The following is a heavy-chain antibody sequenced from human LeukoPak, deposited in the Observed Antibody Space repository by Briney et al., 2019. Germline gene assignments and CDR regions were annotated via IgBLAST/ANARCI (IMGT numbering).Heavy chain of an antibody. CDR1: GGSFSGYY. V-gene: IGHV4-34*01. J-gene: IGHJ4*02. Sequence: PSETLSLTCAVYGGSFSGYYWSWIRQPPGKGLEWIGEINHSGSTNYNPSLKSRVTISVDTSKNQFSLKLSSVTAADTAVYYCARAPLGYCSGGSCYGARAVDYWGQGTLVTVSS. D-gene: IGHD2-15*01. CDR2: INHSGST. CDR3: ARAPLGYCSGGSCYGARAVDY.